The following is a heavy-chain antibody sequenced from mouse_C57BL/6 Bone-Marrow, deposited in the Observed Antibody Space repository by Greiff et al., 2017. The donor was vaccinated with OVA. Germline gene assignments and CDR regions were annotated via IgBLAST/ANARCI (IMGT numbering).Heavy chain of an antibody. V-gene: IGHV2-2*01. CDR1: GFSLTSYG. CDR2: IWSGGST. CDR3: ARKGDDGYYLYWYFDV. D-gene: IGHD2-3*01. J-gene: IGHJ1*03. Sequence: QVQLQQSGPGLVQPSQSLSITCTVSGFSLTSYGVHWVRQSPGKGLEWLGVIWSGGSTDYNAAFISSLSISKDNSKSQVFFKMNSLQADDTAIYYGARKGDDGYYLYWYFDVWGTGTTVTVSS.